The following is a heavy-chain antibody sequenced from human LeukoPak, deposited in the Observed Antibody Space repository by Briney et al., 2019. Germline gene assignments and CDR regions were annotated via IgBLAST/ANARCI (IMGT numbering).Heavy chain of an antibody. J-gene: IGHJ4*02. CDR2: IYSGGGT. Sequence: GGSLRLSCAATGFTVSNTYMSWVRQAPGKGLEWVSIIYSGGGTRYADSVKGRFTISRDNSRNTLYLQMNSLRAEDTALYYCARDNYDSSGFTWGQGTLVTVSS. CDR1: GFTVSNTY. CDR3: ARDNYDSSGFT. V-gene: IGHV3-53*01. D-gene: IGHD3-22*01.